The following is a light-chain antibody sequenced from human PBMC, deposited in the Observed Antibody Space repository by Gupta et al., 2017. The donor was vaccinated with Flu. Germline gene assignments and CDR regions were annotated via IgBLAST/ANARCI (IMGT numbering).Light chain of an antibody. J-gene: IGLJ3*02. CDR2: GNN. CDR1: SPNFGAGYD. Sequence: QSVLTQPPSVSGAPGQRLTISCTGSSPNFGAGYDVHWYQQLPGTAPKLLIYGNNNRPAGVPDRFSGSKSGTSASMATTGLQAEDEADYYCQSYDSSRSGWVFGGGTKLTVL. V-gene: IGLV1-40*01. CDR3: QSYDSSRSGWV.